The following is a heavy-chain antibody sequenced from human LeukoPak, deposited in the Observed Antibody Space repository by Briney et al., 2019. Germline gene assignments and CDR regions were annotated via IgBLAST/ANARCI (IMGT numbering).Heavy chain of an antibody. D-gene: IGHD6-19*01. V-gene: IGHV1-2*02. Sequence: ASVKVSCKASGYTFTGYYMHWVRQAPGQGLEWMGWINPNSGGTNYAQKFQGRVTMTRDTSISTAYMELSRLRSDDTAVYYCARVYNVAGTVLFDYWGQGTLVTVSS. CDR3: ARVYNVAGTVLFDY. J-gene: IGHJ4*02. CDR1: GYTFTGYY. CDR2: INPNSGGT.